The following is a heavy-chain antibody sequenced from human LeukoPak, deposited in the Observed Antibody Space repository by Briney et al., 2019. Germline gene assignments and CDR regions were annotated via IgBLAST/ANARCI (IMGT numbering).Heavy chain of an antibody. Sequence: PGGSLRLSCVASGFTFSIYSMSWVRQAPGKGLEWVSGVSGSGGSTYYADSVKGRFTISRDKSENTLYLQMNSLRAEDTAVYYCAKGLRSSSLQPGMDVWGQGTTVTVSS. CDR3: AKGLRSSSLQPGMDV. D-gene: IGHD6-13*01. V-gene: IGHV3-23*01. CDR1: GFTFSIYS. CDR2: VSGSGGST. J-gene: IGHJ6*02.